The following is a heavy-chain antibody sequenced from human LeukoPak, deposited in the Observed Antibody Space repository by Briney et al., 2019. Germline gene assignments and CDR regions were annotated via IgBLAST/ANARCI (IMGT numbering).Heavy chain of an antibody. J-gene: IGHJ4*02. D-gene: IGHD2-2*01. CDR1: GFTFDDYG. V-gene: IGHV3-20*04. Sequence: RPGGSLRLSCAASGFTFDDYGMSWVRQAPGKGLEWVPGINWNGGSTGYADSVKGRFTISRDNAKNSLYLQMNSLRAEDTALYYCARSPAATAQGPFDYWGQGTLVTVSS. CDR3: ARSPAATAQGPFDY. CDR2: INWNGGST.